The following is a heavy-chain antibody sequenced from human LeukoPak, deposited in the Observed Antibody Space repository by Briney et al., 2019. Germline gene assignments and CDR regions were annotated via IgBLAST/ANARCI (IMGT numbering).Heavy chain of an antibody. CDR2: ISVSGGNT. D-gene: IGHD2-21*02. V-gene: IGHV3-23*01. J-gene: IGHJ1*01. CDR1: GFTFSSYA. CDR3: ASDSYSPEYFQH. Sequence: GGSLRLSCAASGFTFSSYAMSWVRQAPGKGLEWVSTISVSGGNTYYADSVKGRFTISRDNSKNTLYLQMNSLRAEDTAVYYCASDSYSPEYFQHWGQGTLVTVSS.